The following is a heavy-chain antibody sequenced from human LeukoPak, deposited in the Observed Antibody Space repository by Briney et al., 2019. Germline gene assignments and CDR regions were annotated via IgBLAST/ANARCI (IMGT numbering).Heavy chain of an antibody. CDR3: VLPGLGGVIY. J-gene: IGHJ4*02. V-gene: IGHV3-30*02. D-gene: IGHD3-16*01. CDR1: GFTFSNDW. CDR2: IRYDGSNK. Sequence: GGSLRLSCAASGFTFSNDWMHWVRQAPGKGLEWVAFIRYDGSNKYYADSVKGRFTISRDNSKNTLYLQMNSLRAEDTAVYYCVLPGLGGVIYWGQGTLVTVSS.